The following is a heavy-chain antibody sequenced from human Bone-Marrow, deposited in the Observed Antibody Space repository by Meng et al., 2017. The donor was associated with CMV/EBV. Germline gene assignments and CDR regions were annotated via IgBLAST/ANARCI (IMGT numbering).Heavy chain of an antibody. J-gene: IGHJ6*02. Sequence: SETLSLTCAVYGGSFSGYSWSWIRQPPGKGLEWIGEINHRGSTNYNPSLKSRVTISVDTSNNQFSLKLSSATVADTAVYYCASTYWGGDCPRYYYNFCMDVWGQGTTVTVSS. CDR2: INHRGST. V-gene: IGHV4-34*01. CDR3: ASTYWGGDCPRYYYNFCMDV. D-gene: IGHD2-21*01. CDR1: GGSFSGYS.